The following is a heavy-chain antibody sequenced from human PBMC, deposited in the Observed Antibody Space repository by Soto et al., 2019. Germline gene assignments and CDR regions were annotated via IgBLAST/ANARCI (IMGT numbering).Heavy chain of an antibody. CDR1: GGTFSSYA. CDR3: AIPLMGYSYGGDNYYYYGMDV. V-gene: IGHV1-69*12. CDR2: IIPIFGTA. Sequence: QVQLVQSGAEVKKPGSSVKVSCKASGGTFSSYAISWVRQAPGQGLEWMGGIIPIFGTANYAQKFQGRVTITADESTSTGYMELSSLRSEDTAVYYCAIPLMGYSYGGDNYYYYGMDVWGQGTTVTVSS. J-gene: IGHJ6*02. D-gene: IGHD5-18*01.